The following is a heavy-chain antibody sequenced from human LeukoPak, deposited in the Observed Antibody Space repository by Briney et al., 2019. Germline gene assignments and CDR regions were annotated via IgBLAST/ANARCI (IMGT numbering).Heavy chain of an antibody. CDR2: IIPIFGTA. Sequence: ASVKVSCKASGGTFSSYAISWVRQAPGQGLEWMGGIIPIFGTANYAQKFQGRVTITADESTSTAYMELSSLRSEDTAVYYCARTGRYGSGTTYYLDYWGQGTLVTVSS. CDR1: GGTFSSYA. J-gene: IGHJ4*02. V-gene: IGHV1-69*13. CDR3: ARTGRYGSGTTYYLDY. D-gene: IGHD3-10*01.